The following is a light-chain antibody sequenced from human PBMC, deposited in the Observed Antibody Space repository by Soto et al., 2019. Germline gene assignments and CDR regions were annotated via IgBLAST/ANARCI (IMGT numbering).Light chain of an antibody. CDR3: QQYSEWPPWT. CDR1: QSISNW. V-gene: IGKV1-5*01. Sequence: DIQMTQSPSTLPASVGDRVTITCRASQSISNWLAWYQQKPGTAPKVLIYHASNLQSGVPSRFSGSGSGTEFTLTISSLQSEDFAIYYCQQYSEWPPWTFGQGTKVEIK. CDR2: HAS. J-gene: IGKJ1*01.